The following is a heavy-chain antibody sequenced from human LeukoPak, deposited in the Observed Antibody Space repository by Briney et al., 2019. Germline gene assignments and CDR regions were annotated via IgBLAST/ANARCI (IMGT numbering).Heavy chain of an antibody. J-gene: IGHJ5*02. CDR3: ARDFRSDFPNWFDP. CDR2: ITGSGART. V-gene: IGHV3-23*01. CDR1: GFTFSNAW. Sequence: GGSLRLSCAASGFTFSNAWMNWVRQAPGKGLEWVSAITGSGARTFYADPVKGRFTVSRDNAKNTLNLQMNSLSAEDAAVYYCARDFRSDFPNWFDPWGRGALVTVSS. D-gene: IGHD3-3*01.